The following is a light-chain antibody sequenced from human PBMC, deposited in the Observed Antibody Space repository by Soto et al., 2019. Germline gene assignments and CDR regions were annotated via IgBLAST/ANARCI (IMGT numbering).Light chain of an antibody. CDR3: CSYAGSGAFV. Sequence: SVLTQPRSVSGSPGQSVTISCTGSSSDVGGYNYVSWYQQHPGKAPKLIIYDVTKRPSGVPDRFSGSKSGNTASLTISGLQAEDEADYHCCSYAGSGAFVFGAGTKVTVL. V-gene: IGLV2-11*01. CDR2: DVT. J-gene: IGLJ1*01. CDR1: SSDVGGYNY.